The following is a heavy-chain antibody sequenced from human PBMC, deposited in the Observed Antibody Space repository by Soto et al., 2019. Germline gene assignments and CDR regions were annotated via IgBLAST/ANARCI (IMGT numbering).Heavy chain of an antibody. Sequence: SQTLSLPCAISGDSVSSNSSACNFIRQSPSRGLEWLGRTYYRSKWYNDYAVSVKSRITINPDTSKNQFSLQLNSVTPEDTAVYYCARAVPSIAALFDYWGQGTLVTVSS. J-gene: IGHJ4*02. CDR3: ARAVPSIAALFDY. D-gene: IGHD6-6*01. V-gene: IGHV6-1*01. CDR1: GDSVSSNSSA. CDR2: TYYRSKWYN.